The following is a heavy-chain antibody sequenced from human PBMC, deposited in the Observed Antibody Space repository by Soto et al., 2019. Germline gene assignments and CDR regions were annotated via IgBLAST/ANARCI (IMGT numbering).Heavy chain of an antibody. CDR1: GFTFSSYA. J-gene: IGHJ4*02. CDR3: AKDLNQYDFWSGSELPAHLDY. V-gene: IGHV3-23*01. D-gene: IGHD3-3*01. CDR2: ISGSGGST. Sequence: PGGSLRLSCAASGFTFSSYAMSWVRQAPGKGLEWVSAISGSGGSTYYADSVKGRFTISRDNSKNTLYLQMNSLRAEDTAVYYCAKDLNQYDFWSGSELPAHLDYWGQGTLVTVSS.